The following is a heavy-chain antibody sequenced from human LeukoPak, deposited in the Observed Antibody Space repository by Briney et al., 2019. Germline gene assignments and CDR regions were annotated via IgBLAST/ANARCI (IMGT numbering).Heavy chain of an antibody. CDR2: IYPGDSDT. Sequence: GESLRISCTGSGYSFTSYWIAWVRQMPGKGLEWMGIIYPGDSDTRYRPSFHGQVTMSADKSISTPYVQWSSLKASDTAMYYCTRLGYCGGGDCFSAAFDLWGQGTMVTVSS. CDR1: GYSFTSYW. D-gene: IGHD2-15*01. J-gene: IGHJ3*01. CDR3: TRLGYCGGGDCFSAAFDL. V-gene: IGHV5-51*01.